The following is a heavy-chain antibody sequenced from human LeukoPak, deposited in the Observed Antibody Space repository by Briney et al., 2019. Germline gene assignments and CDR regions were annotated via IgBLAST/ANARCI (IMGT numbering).Heavy chain of an antibody. J-gene: IGHJ4*02. CDR1: GYTFTSYD. CDR2: MNPNSGNT. CDR3: ARRSRSYGSGNIGGY. Sequence: ASVKVSCKASGYTFTSYDINWVRQATGQGLEWMGGMNPNSGNTGYAQKFQGRVTMTRNTSISTAYMELSSLRSEDTAVYYCARRSRSYGSGNIGGYWGQGTLVTVSS. V-gene: IGHV1-8*01. D-gene: IGHD3-10*01.